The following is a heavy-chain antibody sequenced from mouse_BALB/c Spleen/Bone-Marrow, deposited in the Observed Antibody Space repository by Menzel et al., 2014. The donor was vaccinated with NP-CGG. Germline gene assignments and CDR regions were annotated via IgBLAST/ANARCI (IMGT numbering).Heavy chain of an antibody. V-gene: IGHV5-12-2*01. Sequence: EVHLVESGGGLVQPGGSLKLSCAASGFTFSSYTMSWVRQTPEKRLEWVAYISNGGGSTYYPDTVKGRFTISRDNAKSTLYLQMSSLRSEDTAMYYCARGIRGSGMDYWGQGTSVTVSS. CDR1: GFTFSSYT. J-gene: IGHJ4*01. CDR3: ARGIRGSGMDY. CDR2: ISNGGGST. D-gene: IGHD3-2*02.